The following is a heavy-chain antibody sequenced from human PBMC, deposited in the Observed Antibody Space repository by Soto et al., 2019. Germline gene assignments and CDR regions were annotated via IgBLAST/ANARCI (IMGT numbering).Heavy chain of an antibody. D-gene: IGHD3-3*01. J-gene: IGHJ6*02. CDR3: ARAWKIEKFGVISMSKGLDV. CDR1: GFIFSDYY. Sequence: QVQLVESGGGLVKPGGSLRLSCAASGFIFSDYYMTWIRQAPGKGLEWLSCSSNRDRSTYYADSVKDRFVVSKDNAKNLVYLPMNSLRAEDTAVYFCARAWKIEKFGVISMSKGLDVWGQGTTVTVSS. CDR2: SSNRDRST. V-gene: IGHV3-11*01.